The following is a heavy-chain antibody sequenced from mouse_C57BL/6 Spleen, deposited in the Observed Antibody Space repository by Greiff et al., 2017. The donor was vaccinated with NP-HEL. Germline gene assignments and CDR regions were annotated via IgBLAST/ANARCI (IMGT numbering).Heavy chain of an antibody. Sequence: EVMLVESGAELVKPGASVKLSCTASGFNIKDYYMHWVKQRTEQGLEWIGRIDPEDGETKYAPKFQGKATITADTSSNTAYLQLSSLTSEDTAVYYCARSDYYGNYAYAMDYWGQGTSVTVSS. J-gene: IGHJ4*01. V-gene: IGHV14-2*01. CDR3: ARSDYYGNYAYAMDY. D-gene: IGHD2-1*01. CDR1: GFNIKDYY. CDR2: IDPEDGET.